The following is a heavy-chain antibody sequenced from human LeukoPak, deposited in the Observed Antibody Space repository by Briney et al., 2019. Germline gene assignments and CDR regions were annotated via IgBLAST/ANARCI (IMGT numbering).Heavy chain of an antibody. Sequence: GGSLRLSCAASGFTFSSYAMSWVRQAPGKGLEWVSAISGSVSSTYYADPVKGRFTISRDNSKNTLYLQMNSLRAEDTAVYYCAKQPNYFDYWGQGTLVTVSS. CDR2: ISGSVSST. CDR1: GFTFSSYA. V-gene: IGHV3-23*01. D-gene: IGHD6-13*01. CDR3: AKQPNYFDY. J-gene: IGHJ4*02.